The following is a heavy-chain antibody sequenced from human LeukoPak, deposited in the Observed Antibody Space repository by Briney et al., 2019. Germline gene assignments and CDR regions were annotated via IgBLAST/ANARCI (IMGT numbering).Heavy chain of an antibody. CDR1: GFSFSSYW. CDR2: IKQDGSEK. Sequence: PGGSLRLSCAASGFSFSSYWMSWVRQSPGKGLEWVANIKQDGSEKYYVDSVKGRFTISRDNAKNSLYLQMNSLRAEDTGVYYCARNSYGSGSHDHWGQGTLVTVSS. J-gene: IGHJ5*02. V-gene: IGHV3-7*01. CDR3: ARNSYGSGSHDH. D-gene: IGHD3-10*01.